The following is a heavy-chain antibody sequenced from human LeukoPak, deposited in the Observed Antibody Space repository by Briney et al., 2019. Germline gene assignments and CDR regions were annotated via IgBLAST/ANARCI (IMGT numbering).Heavy chain of an antibody. CDR1: GGSFSGYY. V-gene: IGHV4-34*01. D-gene: IGHD1-26*01. CDR2: INHSGST. Sequence: SETLSLTCAVYGGSFSGYYWSWIRQPPGKGLEWIGEINHSGSTNYNPSLKSRVTISVDTSKNQFSLKLSSVTAADTAVYYCARVGGSYSPPPWGQGTLVTVSS. J-gene: IGHJ5*02. CDR3: ARVGGSYSPPP.